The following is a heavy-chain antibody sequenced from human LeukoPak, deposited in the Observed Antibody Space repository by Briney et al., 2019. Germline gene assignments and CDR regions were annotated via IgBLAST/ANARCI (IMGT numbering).Heavy chain of an antibody. CDR3: ARDLLYGSGSYTY. V-gene: IGHV3-48*04. CDR2: ISSSGSTI. Sequence: GGSLRLSCAASGFTFSSYSMNWVRQAPGKGLEWVSYISSSGSTIYYADSVKGRFTISRDNAKNSLYLQMNSLRAEDTAVYYCARDLLYGSGSYTYWGQGTLVTVSS. J-gene: IGHJ4*02. CDR1: GFTFSSYS. D-gene: IGHD3-10*01.